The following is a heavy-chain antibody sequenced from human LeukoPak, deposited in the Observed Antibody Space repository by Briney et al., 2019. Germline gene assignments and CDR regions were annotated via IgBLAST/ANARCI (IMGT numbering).Heavy chain of an antibody. D-gene: IGHD6-19*01. CDR2: INTNTGNP. Sequence: GASVKVSCKASGYTFTSYAMNWVRQAPGQGLEWMGWINTNTGNPTYAQGFTGRFVFSLDTSVSTAYLQISSLKAEDTAVYYCATFIAVAGTRYFDYWGQGTLVTVSS. CDR1: GYTFTSYA. V-gene: IGHV7-4-1*02. CDR3: ATFIAVAGTRYFDY. J-gene: IGHJ4*02.